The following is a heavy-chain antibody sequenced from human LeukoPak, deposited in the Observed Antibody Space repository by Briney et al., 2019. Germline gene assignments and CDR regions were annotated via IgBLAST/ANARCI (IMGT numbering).Heavy chain of an antibody. V-gene: IGHV3-23*01. CDR3: AKIMFSGYYFDY. J-gene: IGHJ4*02. CDR1: GFTSSSYA. CDR2: ISGSGGST. Sequence: AGGSLRLSCAASGFTSSSYAMSWVRQAPGKGLEWVSAISGSGGSTYYADSVKGRFTISRDNSKNTLYLQMNSLRPEDTAVSYCAKIMFSGYYFDYWGQGTLVTVSS. D-gene: IGHD3/OR15-3a*01.